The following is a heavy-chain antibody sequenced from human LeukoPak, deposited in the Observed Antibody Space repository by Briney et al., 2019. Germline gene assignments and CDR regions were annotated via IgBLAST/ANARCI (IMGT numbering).Heavy chain of an antibody. CDR1: GFDFHNYV. V-gene: IGHV3-53*01. CDR2: IYSGGSA. J-gene: IGHJ4*02. D-gene: IGHD2/OR15-2a*01. Sequence: GGSLRLSCAASGFDFHNYVIHWVRQAPGKGLEWVSVIYSGGSAYYADSVKGRFTISRDNSKNTLYLQMNSLRAEDTAVYYCARDAPYFYWGQGTLVTVSS. CDR3: ARDAPYFY.